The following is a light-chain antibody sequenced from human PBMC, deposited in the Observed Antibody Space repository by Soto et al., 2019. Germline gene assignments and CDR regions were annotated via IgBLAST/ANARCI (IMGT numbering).Light chain of an antibody. V-gene: IGLV1-36*01. CDR2: YDD. Sequence: QSVLIQPPSVSGAPGQTVTISCSGSSSNIGDNAVTWYQQVPGKAPRLLIYYDDLLPSGVSDRFSGSKSGTSASLAISGLQPEDEADYYCAARDDRLNGRVFGGGTKLPS. CDR1: SSNIGDNA. CDR3: AARDDRLNGRV. J-gene: IGLJ2*01.